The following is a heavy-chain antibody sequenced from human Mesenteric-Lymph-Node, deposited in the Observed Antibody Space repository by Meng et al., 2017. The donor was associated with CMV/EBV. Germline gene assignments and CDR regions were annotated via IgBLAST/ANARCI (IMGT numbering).Heavy chain of an antibody. CDR1: GDSGSSGRYY. J-gene: IGHJ2*01. D-gene: IGHD1-26*01. Sequence: VSGDSGSSGRYYWTWIRRPPGKGLEWIGYIYYSGSTNYKPSLKSRATISLDRSQNQVSLKLSSVTAADTAVYYCAREELGRHYHFDLWGRGTLVTVSS. V-gene: IGHV4-61*01. CDR2: IYYSGST. CDR3: AREELGRHYHFDL.